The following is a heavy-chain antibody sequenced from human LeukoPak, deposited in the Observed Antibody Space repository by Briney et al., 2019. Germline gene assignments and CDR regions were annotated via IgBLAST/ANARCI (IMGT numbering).Heavy chain of an antibody. J-gene: IGHJ4*02. CDR3: AREKGSGWFDY. CDR1: GFTFSSYG. Sequence: PGGSLRLSCVVSGFTFSSYGMSWVRQAPGKGLEWVSGISGSGTNTYYADSVKGRFTISRDNSKNTLYLQMNSLRAEDTAVYYCAREKGSGWFDYWGQGTLVTVSS. D-gene: IGHD6-19*01. V-gene: IGHV3-23*01. CDR2: ISGSGTNT.